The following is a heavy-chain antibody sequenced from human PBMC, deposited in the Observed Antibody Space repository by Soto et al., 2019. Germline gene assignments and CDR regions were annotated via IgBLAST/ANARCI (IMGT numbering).Heavy chain of an antibody. CDR2: ISGKNGNT. D-gene: IGHD2-15*01. CDR3: ARVSSYIVVVTDYGMDV. J-gene: IGHJ6*02. V-gene: IGHV1-18*04. CDR1: GYTFISHG. Sequence: QVQLVQSGVEVKKPGASVKVSCKASGYTFISHGISWVRQAPGQGLEWMGWISGKNGNTNYAQKLQGGVTLTTDTSTSTAYMELRSLRSDDTAVYYCARVSSYIVVVTDYGMDVWGQWTKVTVSS.